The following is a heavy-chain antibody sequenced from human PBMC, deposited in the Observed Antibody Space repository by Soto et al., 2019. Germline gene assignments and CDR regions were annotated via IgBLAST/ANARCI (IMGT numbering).Heavy chain of an antibody. D-gene: IGHD1-26*01. V-gene: IGHV1-8*01. CDR2: MQPSTGRT. J-gene: IGHJ4*02. CDR3: ARGVSAGVEY. Sequence: QVQLVQSGAEVREPGASVKVSCKASGYSFTSLDINWVRQTAGQGLEWMGWMQPSTGRTGYAQKFQGRVTMTRDTSITTAYMELTTLTSDDTAFYYCARGVSAGVEYWGQGTLVSVSS. CDR1: GYSFTSLD.